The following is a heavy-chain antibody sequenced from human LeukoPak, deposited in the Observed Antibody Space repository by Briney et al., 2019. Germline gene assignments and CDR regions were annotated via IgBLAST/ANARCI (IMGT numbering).Heavy chain of an antibody. CDR3: AKPRAMTTGVGRYFDL. CDR1: GVTFTNDA. CDR2: ISVGGEDT. Sequence: GRSLRLSSAASGVTFTNDAMGWGRQAPREGLGWGSAISVGGEDTFHPNSVKARFPISRDTSKNTLSLQMNSLGAEDTAIYYCAKPRAMTTGVGRYFDLWGRGTLVTVSS. D-gene: IGHD1-1*01. V-gene: IGHV3-23*01. J-gene: IGHJ2*01.